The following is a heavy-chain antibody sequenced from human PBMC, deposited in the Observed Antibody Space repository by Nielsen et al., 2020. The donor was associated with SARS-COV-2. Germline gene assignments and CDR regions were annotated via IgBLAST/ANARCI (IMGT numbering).Heavy chain of an antibody. Sequence: ASVKVSCKASDYSFTTYGISWVRQAPGQGLEWMGWIAVYNGKTDYAQKVQDRLTLTTDPSTDTAYMELRTLRPDDTAVYYCARVGRTWFQYFDHDFWGQGTLVTVSS. D-gene: IGHD6-13*01. V-gene: IGHV1-18*01. CDR3: ARVGRTWFQYFDHDF. J-gene: IGHJ4*02. CDR1: DYSFTTYG. CDR2: IAVYNGKT.